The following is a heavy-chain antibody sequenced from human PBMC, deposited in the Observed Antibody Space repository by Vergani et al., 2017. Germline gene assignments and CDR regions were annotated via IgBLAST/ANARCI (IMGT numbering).Heavy chain of an antibody. Sequence: EVQLLESGGGLAQPGGSLRLSCAASGFTFSSYAMSWVRQAPGKGLEWVSSISSSSSYIYYADSVKGRFTISRDNAKNSLYLQMNSLRAEDTAVYYCARDFSYDSSGYYYPDAFDIWGQGTMVTVSS. CDR3: ARDFSYDSSGYYYPDAFDI. V-gene: IGHV3-21*01. D-gene: IGHD3-22*01. CDR2: ISSSSSYI. J-gene: IGHJ3*02. CDR1: GFTFSSYA.